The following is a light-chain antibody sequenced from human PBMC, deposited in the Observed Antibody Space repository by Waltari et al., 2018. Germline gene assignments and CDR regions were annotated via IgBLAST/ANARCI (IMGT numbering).Light chain of an antibody. CDR3: ASWDDGLAGPV. V-gene: IGLV1-44*01. Sequence: QSVLTQPPSASETPGQRVTISCSGGGSNIGSNSLNWYQQLPGTAPKLLIFRNAQRPSGVPDRFSGSKSGTSASLAISGLQSEDEADYYCASWDDGLAGPVFGSGTKLTVL. J-gene: IGLJ2*01. CDR1: GSNIGSNS. CDR2: RNA.